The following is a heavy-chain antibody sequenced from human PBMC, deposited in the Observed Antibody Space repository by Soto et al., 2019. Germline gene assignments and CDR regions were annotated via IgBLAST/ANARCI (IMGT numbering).Heavy chain of an antibody. D-gene: IGHD3-22*01. J-gene: IGHJ4*02. CDR2: INHSGST. V-gene: IGHV4-34*01. CDR1: GGSFSGYY. Sequence: SESLSLTCAVYGGSFSGYYWSWIRQPPGKGLEWIGEINHSGSTNYNPSLKSRVTISVDTSKNQFSLKLSSVTAADTAVYYCARGCYYDSSGYPYFDYWGQGTLVTVSS. CDR3: ARGCYYDSSGYPYFDY.